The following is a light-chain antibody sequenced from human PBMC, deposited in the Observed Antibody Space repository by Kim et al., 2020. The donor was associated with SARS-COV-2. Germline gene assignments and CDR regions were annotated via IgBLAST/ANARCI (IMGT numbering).Light chain of an antibody. V-gene: IGLV1-40*01. J-gene: IGLJ2*01. Sequence: QSVLTQPRSVSGAPGQRVTISCTGSSCNIGAGYYVHWYQQHPGKAPKLLIYDNTKRPSGVPDRFSGSKSGNSASLAITGLQAEDEADHYCQSYDNSQSAVFGGGTQLTVL. CDR3: QSYDNSQSAV. CDR1: SCNIGAGYY. CDR2: DNT.